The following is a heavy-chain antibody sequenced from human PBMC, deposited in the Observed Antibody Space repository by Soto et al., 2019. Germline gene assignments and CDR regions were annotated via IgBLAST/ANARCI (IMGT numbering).Heavy chain of an antibody. Sequence: GESLKISCKGSGYSFTSYWIGWVRQMPGKGLEWMGIIYPGDSDTRYSPSFQGQVTISADKSISTAYLQWSSLKASDTAMYYCARHGLDILPYYYYYGMDVWGQGTTVTVSS. CDR1: GYSFTSYW. D-gene: IGHD3-9*01. CDR2: IYPGDSDT. V-gene: IGHV5-51*01. CDR3: ARHGLDILPYYYYYGMDV. J-gene: IGHJ6*02.